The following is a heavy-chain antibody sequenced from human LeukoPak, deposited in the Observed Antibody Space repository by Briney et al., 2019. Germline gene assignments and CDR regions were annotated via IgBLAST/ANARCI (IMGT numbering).Heavy chain of an antibody. J-gene: IGHJ4*02. D-gene: IGHD2-2*01. V-gene: IGHV4-34*01. CDR1: GGSFSGYY. CDR2: INHSGST. CDR3: ARAARRRIVVVPAAILDY. Sequence: SETLSLTCAVYGGSFSGYYWSWIRQPPGKGLEWIGEINHSGSTNYNPSLKSRVTISVDTSKNQFSLKLSSVTTADTAVYYCARAARRRIVVVPAAILDYWGQGTLVTVSS.